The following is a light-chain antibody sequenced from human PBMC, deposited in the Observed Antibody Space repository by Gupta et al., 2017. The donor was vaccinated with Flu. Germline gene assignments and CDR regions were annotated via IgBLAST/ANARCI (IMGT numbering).Light chain of an antibody. CDR3: QQYNNCPGT. J-gene: IGKJ1*01. Sequence: EIVMTQSPATLSVSPGERATLSCRASQSFSINLAWYQQKPGQAPRLLIYATSTRATGIPARFSGSGSGTEFTLTISSLQSEDFAVYYCQQYNNCPGTFGQGTKVEIK. V-gene: IGKV3-15*01. CDR2: ATS. CDR1: QSFSIN.